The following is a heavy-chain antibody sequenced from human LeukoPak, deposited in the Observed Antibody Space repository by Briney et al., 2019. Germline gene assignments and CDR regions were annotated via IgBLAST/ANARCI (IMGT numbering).Heavy chain of an antibody. D-gene: IGHD3-10*01. CDR1: GASISSGGYS. CDR3: ARTYGSGSYGGVGLDP. Sequence: SETLSLTCDVSGASISSGGYSWTWIRQPAGKGLEWIGYIFHSGITYYNPSLKSRVTMSVDRSKNRLSLKLSSVTAADTAVYYCARTYGSGSYGGVGLDPWGQGTLVTVSS. V-gene: IGHV4-30-2*01. J-gene: IGHJ5*02. CDR2: IFHSGIT.